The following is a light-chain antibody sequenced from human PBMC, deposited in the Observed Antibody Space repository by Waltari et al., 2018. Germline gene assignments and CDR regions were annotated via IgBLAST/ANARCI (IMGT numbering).Light chain of an antibody. CDR2: GAS. CDR3: QQYDTPLS. Sequence: DIQMTQSPSSLSASVGDRVTITCQANQDIYNSLNWYQQKPGKAPNLLIYGASNLEPGVPSRFSGSGSGTHFTFTIRSLQPDDFATYYCQQYDTPLSFGGGTKVAIK. CDR1: QDIYNS. J-gene: IGKJ4*01. V-gene: IGKV1-33*01.